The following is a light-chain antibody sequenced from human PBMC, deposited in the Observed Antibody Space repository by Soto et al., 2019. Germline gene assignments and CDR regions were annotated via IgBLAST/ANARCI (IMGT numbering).Light chain of an antibody. Sequence: DIQMTQSPASLSASVGDRVTITCRASQSMRTYLNWYQQKPGKAPNLLIQAASSLQSEVPSRFSGSGSGTDFTLTISRLEPEDFAVYYCQLYGYSPPWTFGQGTKVDIK. V-gene: IGKV1-39*02. J-gene: IGKJ1*01. CDR1: QSMRTY. CDR3: QLYGYSPPWT. CDR2: AAS.